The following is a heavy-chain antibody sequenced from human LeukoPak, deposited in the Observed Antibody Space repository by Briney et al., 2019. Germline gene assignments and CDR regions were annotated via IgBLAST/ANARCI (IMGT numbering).Heavy chain of an antibody. V-gene: IGHV3-23*01. CDR1: GFTFSSYG. D-gene: IGHD6-13*01. CDR3: ANEPAAGTDY. CDR2: ISGSGGST. Sequence: GGSLRLSCAASGFTFSSYGMGWVRQAPGKGLEWVSAISGSGGSTYYADSVKGRFTISRDNSKNTLYLQMNSLRAEDTAVYYCANEPAAGTDYWGQGTLVTVSS. J-gene: IGHJ4*02.